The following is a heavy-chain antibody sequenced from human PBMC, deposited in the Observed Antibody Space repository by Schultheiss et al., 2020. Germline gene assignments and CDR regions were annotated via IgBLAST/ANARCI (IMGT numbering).Heavy chain of an antibody. Sequence: ASVKVSCKASGSTYSDHYMHWVRQAPGQGLEWMGWINPQSGDTSYTQKFQGRVTLTREASISTAYMELIRLTSDDTAVYYCAKDTEEKYSSSWYYYYYGMDVWGQGTTVTVSS. CDR2: INPQSGDT. CDR3: AKDTEEKYSSSWYYYYYGMDV. CDR1: GSTYSDHY. J-gene: IGHJ6*02. V-gene: IGHV1-2*02. D-gene: IGHD6-13*01.